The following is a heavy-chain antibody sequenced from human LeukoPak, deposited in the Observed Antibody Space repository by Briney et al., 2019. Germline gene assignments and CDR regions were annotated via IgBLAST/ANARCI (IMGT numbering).Heavy chain of an antibody. CDR2: INWNGGST. J-gene: IGHJ6*03. CDR1: GFTFDDYG. CDR3: ARDKVDFWSGYPTDYYYYMDA. V-gene: IGHV3-20*04. Sequence: GGSLRLSCAASGFTFDDYGMSWVRQAPGKGLEWVSGINWNGGSTGYADSVKGRFTISRDNAKNSLYLQMNSLRAEDTALYYCARDKVDFWSGYPTDYYYYMDAWGKGTTVTVSS. D-gene: IGHD3-3*01.